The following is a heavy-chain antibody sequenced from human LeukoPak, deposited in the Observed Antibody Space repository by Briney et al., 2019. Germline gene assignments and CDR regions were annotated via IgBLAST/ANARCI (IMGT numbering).Heavy chain of an antibody. V-gene: IGHV1-2*02. CDR1: GYTFTGYY. J-gene: IGHJ3*02. D-gene: IGHD3-10*01. Sequence: ASVKVSCKASGYTFTGYYMHWVRQGPGQGLEWLGWINPNSGGTNYAQKFQGRVTMTRDTSISTAYMELSRLRSDDTAVYYCARVKFELWFALRGAFDIWGQGTMVTVSS. CDR3: ARVKFELWFALRGAFDI. CDR2: INPNSGGT.